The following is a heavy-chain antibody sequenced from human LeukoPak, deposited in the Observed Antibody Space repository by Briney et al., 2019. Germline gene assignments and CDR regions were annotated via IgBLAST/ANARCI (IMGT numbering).Heavy chain of an antibody. CDR2: IYYSGTT. CDR1: GGSISSYY. D-gene: IGHD2-21*01. J-gene: IGHJ4*02. CDR3: ARHRPSSTMSGIAL. Sequence: PSETLSLTCTVSGGSISSYYWSWIRQPPGKGLEWIGYIYYSGTTYYNPSLKSRVTISVDTSRNQFSLQLTSVTVADTAVYFCARHRPSSTMSGIALWGQGTLVTVSS. V-gene: IGHV4-59*08.